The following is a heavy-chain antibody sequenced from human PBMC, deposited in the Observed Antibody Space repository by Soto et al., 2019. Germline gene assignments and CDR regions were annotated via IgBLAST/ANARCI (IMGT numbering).Heavy chain of an antibody. V-gene: IGHV3-9*01. Sequence: EVQLVESGGGLVQPGRSLRLSCAASGFTFDDYAMHWDRQAPGKGLEWVAGISWNSGSIGYADSVKGRFTISRDNAKNSLYLQMNSLRAEDTALYYCAKDSHGSGSYGFDYWGQGTLVTVSS. CDR2: ISWNSGSI. CDR1: GFTFDDYA. J-gene: IGHJ4*02. CDR3: AKDSHGSGSYGFDY. D-gene: IGHD3-10*01.